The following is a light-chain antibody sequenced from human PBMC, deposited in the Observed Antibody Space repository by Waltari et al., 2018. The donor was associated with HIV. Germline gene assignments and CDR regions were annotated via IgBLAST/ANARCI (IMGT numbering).Light chain of an antibody. CDR2: END. Sequence: QSVLTQPPSVSAAPGQGVTLPFSGSTLTIGNNYVSWYQQFPGTAPKLLIYENDKRPSGIPDRFSGSNSGTSATLDITGLQTGDEADYYCGTWDSRLRAEVFGGGTKLTVL. J-gene: IGLJ2*01. CDR3: GTWDSRLRAEV. V-gene: IGLV1-51*02. CDR1: TLTIGNNY.